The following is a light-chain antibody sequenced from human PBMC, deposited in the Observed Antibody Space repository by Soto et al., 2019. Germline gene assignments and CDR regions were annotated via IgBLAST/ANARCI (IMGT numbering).Light chain of an antibody. V-gene: IGLV2-14*01. CDR2: EVS. Sequence: QPVLTQPASVSASPGQSITISCTGTSSDIGDYKYVSWYQQHPGKAPKVLIYEVSSRPSGVSNRFSGSKSGNTASLTISGLQADDEAHYYCSSYTNTSTLVLFGGGTKLTVL. CDR1: SSDIGDYKY. J-gene: IGLJ2*01. CDR3: SSYTNTSTLVL.